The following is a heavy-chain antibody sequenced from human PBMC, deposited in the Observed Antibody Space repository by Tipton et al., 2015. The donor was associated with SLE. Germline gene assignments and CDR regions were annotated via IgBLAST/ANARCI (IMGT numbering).Heavy chain of an antibody. D-gene: IGHD1-1*01. CDR1: GGSFSNYY. V-gene: IGHV4-34*01. CDR2: INHSGRT. Sequence: LRLSCAVYGGSFSNYYWIWIRQPPGKGLEWIGDINHSGRTNYNSSLKSRVTISIDTSKNQFSLGLTSVTAADTAVYYCGRHKTATRAFDFWGQGTLVTVSS. CDR3: GRHKTATRAFDF. J-gene: IGHJ3*01.